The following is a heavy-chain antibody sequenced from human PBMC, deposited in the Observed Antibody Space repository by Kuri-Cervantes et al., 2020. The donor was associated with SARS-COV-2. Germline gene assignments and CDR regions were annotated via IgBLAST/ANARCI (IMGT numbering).Heavy chain of an antibody. D-gene: IGHD3-3*01. CDR3: SGLGWDFWSGYRNYYDYYMDV. V-gene: IGHV1-18*01. CDR1: GYTFTSYG. J-gene: IGHJ6*03. Sequence: ASVKVSCKASGYTFTSYGISWVRQAPGQGREWMGWISAYNGNTNYAQKLQAGVTMTTDTYTSTAYMELSSLRSEDTAVYYCSGLGWDFWSGYRNYYDYYMDVWGKGTTVTVSS. CDR2: ISAYNGNT.